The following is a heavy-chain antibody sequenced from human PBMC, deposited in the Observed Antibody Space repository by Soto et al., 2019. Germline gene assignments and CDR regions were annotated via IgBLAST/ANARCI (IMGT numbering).Heavy chain of an antibody. Sequence: ASVKVSCKASGYTFTSYAMHWVRQAPGQRLEWMGWINAGNGNTKYSQKFQGRVTITRDTSASTAYMELSSLRSEDTAVYYCARGGGKQMAYYYGMEVWGQGTTVTVSS. CDR3: ARGGGKQMAYYYGMEV. D-gene: IGHD6-13*01. J-gene: IGHJ6*02. CDR1: GYTFTSYA. V-gene: IGHV1-3*01. CDR2: INAGNGNT.